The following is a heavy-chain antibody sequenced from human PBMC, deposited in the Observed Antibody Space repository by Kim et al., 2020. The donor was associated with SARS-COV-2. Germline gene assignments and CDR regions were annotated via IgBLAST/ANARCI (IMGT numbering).Heavy chain of an antibody. J-gene: IGHJ6*02. Sequence: GGSLRLSCAASGFTFSNYYMSWIRQAPGKGLEWVSYISSSGSTIYYADSVKGRFTISRDNAKNSLYLQMNSLRAEDTAVYYCARARTRITIFGVVHRYGMDVWGQGPGVTVPS. CDR2: ISSSGSTI. CDR3: ARARTRITIFGVVHRYGMDV. D-gene: IGHD3-3*01. CDR1: GFTFSNYY. V-gene: IGHV3-11*01.